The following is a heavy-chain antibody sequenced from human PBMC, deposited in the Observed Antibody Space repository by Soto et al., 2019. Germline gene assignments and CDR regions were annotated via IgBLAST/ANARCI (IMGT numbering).Heavy chain of an antibody. J-gene: IGHJ6*02. V-gene: IGHV4-30-2*01. CDR3: ARVPGP. Sequence: QLQLQESGSGLVKPSQTLSLTCAVSGGSISSGGYSWSWIRQPPGKALEWIGYIYHSGSTYYNPSLKGRVTLAVDRSKTQFSLKLSSVGAADTAVYYCARVPGPWGQGTTVTVSS. CDR1: GGSISSGGYS. CDR2: IYHSGST.